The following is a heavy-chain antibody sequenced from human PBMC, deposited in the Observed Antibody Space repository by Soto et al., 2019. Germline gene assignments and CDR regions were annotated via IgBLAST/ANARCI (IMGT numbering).Heavy chain of an antibody. CDR1: GFTFSSYG. CDR2: ISYDGSNK. Sequence: GGSLRLSCAASGFTFSSYGMHWVGRAPGKGLEWVAVISYDGSNKYYADSVKGRFTISRDNSKNTLYLQMNSLRAEDTAVYYCAKDPYYDFWSGYYPTDGMDVWGQGTTVTVSS. CDR3: AKDPYYDFWSGYYPTDGMDV. D-gene: IGHD3-3*01. J-gene: IGHJ6*02. V-gene: IGHV3-30*18.